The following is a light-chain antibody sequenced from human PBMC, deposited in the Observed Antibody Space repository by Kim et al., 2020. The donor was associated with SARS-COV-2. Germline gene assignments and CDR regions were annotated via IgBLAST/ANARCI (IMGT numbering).Light chain of an antibody. J-gene: IGLJ2*01. CDR3: QVWDSSSDHVV. Sequence: AAEKTPRTTCGGNNIGSKSVHWYQQEPGQAPVLVIYYDSDRPSGIPERFSGSNSGNTATLTISRVEAGDEADYYCQVWDSSSDHVVFGGGTQLTVL. V-gene: IGLV3-21*04. CDR1: NIGSKS. CDR2: YDS.